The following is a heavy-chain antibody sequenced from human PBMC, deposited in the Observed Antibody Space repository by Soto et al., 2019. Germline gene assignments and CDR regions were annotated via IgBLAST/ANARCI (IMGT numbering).Heavy chain of an antibody. D-gene: IGHD3-22*01. CDR3: ARERNYYDSAGYSFLHY. V-gene: IGHV4-4*02. Sequence: PSETLSLTCTVSYGSITNANWWTWVRQTPGKGLEWLGEIYHTGSTKYNPSPQSRVTMSVDKSKNQFCLKLTSVTAADTAVHYSARERNYYDSAGYSFLHYCDKATLVAVSS. J-gene: IGHJ4*02. CDR1: YGSITNANW. CDR2: IYHTGST.